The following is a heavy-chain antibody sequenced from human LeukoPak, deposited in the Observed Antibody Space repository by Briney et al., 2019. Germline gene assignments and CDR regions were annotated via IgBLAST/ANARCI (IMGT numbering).Heavy chain of an antibody. V-gene: IGHV4-4*07. Sequence: SETLSLTCTVSGGSISSYYWSWIRQPAGKGLEWIGRIYTSGSTNYNPSLKSRVTMSVDTSKNQFSLKLSSVTAADTAVYYCASAAPALEMANGDAFDIWGQGTMVTVSS. D-gene: IGHD5-24*01. CDR2: IYTSGST. CDR1: GGSISSYY. CDR3: ASAAPALEMANGDAFDI. J-gene: IGHJ3*02.